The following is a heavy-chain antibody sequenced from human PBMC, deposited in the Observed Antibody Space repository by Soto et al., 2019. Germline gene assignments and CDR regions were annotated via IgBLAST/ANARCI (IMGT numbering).Heavy chain of an antibody. Sequence: GGSLRLSCAASGFTFSSYAMSWVRQAPGKGLEWVSAISGSGGSTYYADSVKGRFTISRDNSKNTLYLQMNSLRAEDTAVYYCAKAVNYDILTCNNYDNETDYRGQGTLVTVSA. D-gene: IGHD3-9*01. CDR1: GFTFSSYA. J-gene: IGHJ4*02. CDR3: AKAVNYDILTCNNYDNETDY. V-gene: IGHV3-23*01. CDR2: ISGSGGST.